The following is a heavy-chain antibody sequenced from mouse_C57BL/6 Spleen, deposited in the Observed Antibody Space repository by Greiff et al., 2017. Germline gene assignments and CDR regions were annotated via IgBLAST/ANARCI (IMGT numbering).Heavy chain of an antibody. CDR1: GYTFTDYN. Sequence: VQLQQSGPELVKPGASVKMSCKASGYTFTDYNMHWVKQSHGKSLEWIGYINPNNGGTSSNKKFKGKATLTVNKSSSTAYMELRSLTSEDSAVYYCARGVTTVLDYWGQGTTLTGSS. CDR2: INPNNGGT. D-gene: IGHD1-1*01. CDR3: ARGVTTVLDY. V-gene: IGHV1-22*01. J-gene: IGHJ2*01.